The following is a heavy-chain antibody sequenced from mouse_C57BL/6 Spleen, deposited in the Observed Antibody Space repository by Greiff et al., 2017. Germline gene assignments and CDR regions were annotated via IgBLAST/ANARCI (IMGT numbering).Heavy chain of an antibody. CDR3: EILSYFDV. CDR1: GYTFTTYP. CDR2: FHHSTDDT. Sequence: VQLQQSGAALVQPGASLKLSCAASGYTFTTYPIEWMQQDHGKSLEWIGTFHHSTDDTKYNEKCKCKATLNVEKSSSTVYLELSRLTSDDSAVYYCEILSYFDVWGTGTTVTVSA. D-gene: IGHD2-3*01. V-gene: IGHV1-47*01. J-gene: IGHJ1*03.